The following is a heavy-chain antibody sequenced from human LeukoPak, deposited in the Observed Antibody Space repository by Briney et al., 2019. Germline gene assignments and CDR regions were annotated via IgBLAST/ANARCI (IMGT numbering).Heavy chain of an antibody. CDR2: ISYDGSNK. J-gene: IGHJ4*02. CDR1: GFSFSDHY. CDR3: ARSKQFDY. V-gene: IGHV3-30*03. Sequence: AGGSLRLSCAASGFSFSDHYMHWVRQAPGKGLEWVAVISYDGSNKYYADSVKGRFTISRDNSKNTLYLQMNSLRAEDTAVYYCARSKQFDYWGQGTLVTVSS.